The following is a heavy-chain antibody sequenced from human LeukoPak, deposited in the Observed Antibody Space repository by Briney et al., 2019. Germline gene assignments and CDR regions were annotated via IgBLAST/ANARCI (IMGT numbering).Heavy chain of an antibody. J-gene: IGHJ4*02. CDR3: TRVVGDYVPPGY. CDR2: IRSKAYGGTT. Sequence: GGSLRLSCAASGLTFSGYAMSWFRQAPGKGLEWVGFIRSKAYGGTTEYAASVKGRFTISRDDSKSIAYLQMNSLKTEDTAVYYCTRVVGDYVPPGYWGQGTLVTVSS. CDR1: GLTFSGYA. D-gene: IGHD3-16*01. V-gene: IGHV3-49*03.